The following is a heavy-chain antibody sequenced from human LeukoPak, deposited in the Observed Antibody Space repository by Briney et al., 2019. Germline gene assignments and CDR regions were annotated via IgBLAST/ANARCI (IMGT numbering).Heavy chain of an antibody. CDR1: GFTFSSYA. CDR2: ISGSVGST. V-gene: IGHV3-23*01. CDR3: AREAVAGDDTFDY. Sequence: QPGGSLRLSCAASGFTFSSYAMSWVRQAPGKGLEWVSTISGSVGSTYYADSVKGRFTISRDNSKNTLYLQMNSLRAEDTAVYYCAREAVAGDDTFDYWGQGTLVTVSS. J-gene: IGHJ4*02. D-gene: IGHD6-19*01.